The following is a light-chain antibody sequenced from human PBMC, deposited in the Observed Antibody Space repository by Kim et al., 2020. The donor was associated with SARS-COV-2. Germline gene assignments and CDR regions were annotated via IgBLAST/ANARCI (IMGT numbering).Light chain of an antibody. Sequence: GQSITISCTGTSSDVGGYNYVSWYQQHPGKAPKLMIYDVSNRPSGVSNRFYGSKSGNTASLTISGLQAEDEADYYCSSYTSSSPYVFGTGTKVTVL. CDR1: SSDVGGYNY. CDR3: SSYTSSSPYV. CDR2: DVS. J-gene: IGLJ1*01. V-gene: IGLV2-14*03.